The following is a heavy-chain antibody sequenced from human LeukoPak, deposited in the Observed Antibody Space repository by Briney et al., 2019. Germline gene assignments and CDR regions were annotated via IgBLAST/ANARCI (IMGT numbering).Heavy chain of an antibody. J-gene: IGHJ5*02. CDR2: IYPGDSDT. CDR3: ARHVGIAAAGLGYNWFDP. CDR1: GYSFTSYW. V-gene: IGHV5-51*01. Sequence: GGSLKISCKGSGYSFTSYWIGWVRQMPGKGLEWMGIIYPGDSDTRYSPSFQGQVTISADKSISTAYLQWSSLKASDTAMYYCARHVGIAAAGLGYNWFDPWGQGTLVTVSS. D-gene: IGHD6-13*01.